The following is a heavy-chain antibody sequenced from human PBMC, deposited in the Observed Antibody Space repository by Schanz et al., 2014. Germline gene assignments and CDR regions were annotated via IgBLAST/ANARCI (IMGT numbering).Heavy chain of an antibody. CDR2: ISTYNGHT. CDR3: ARAPTRMNMFRGVTYFFDY. Sequence: QVQLVQSGAEAMEPGASVKVSCTATGYMFDTYGFAWVRQAPGQGLEWMGWISTYNGHTRYGQKFQDRLSLTTDTDTATAHVELRSLRTDDTAVYYCARAPTRMNMFRGVTYFFDYWGQGTLVTVSS. V-gene: IGHV1-18*04. CDR1: GYMFDTYG. D-gene: IGHD3-10*01. J-gene: IGHJ4*02.